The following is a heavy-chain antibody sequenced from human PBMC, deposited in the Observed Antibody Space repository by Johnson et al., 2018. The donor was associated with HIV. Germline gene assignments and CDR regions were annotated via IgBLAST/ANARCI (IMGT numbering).Heavy chain of an antibody. V-gene: IGHV3-30*04. CDR2: ISYDGSNK. CDR1: AFTLTNYA. Sequence: QVQLVESGGGVVQPGRSLRLSCAASAFTLTNYAIHWVRQAPGKGLEWVAIISYDGSNKYYADSVKGRFIISRDNSKNTLYLQMSSLRADDTAVYYCAKGVRGSSCYGAFDIWGQGTMVTVSS. J-gene: IGHJ3*02. D-gene: IGHD6-6*01. CDR3: AKGVRGSSCYGAFDI.